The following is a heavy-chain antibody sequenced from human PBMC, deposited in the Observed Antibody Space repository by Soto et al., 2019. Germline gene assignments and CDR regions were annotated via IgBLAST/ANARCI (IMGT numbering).Heavy chain of an antibody. J-gene: IGHJ4*02. Sequence: PSETLSLTCAVYGGSFSGYYWSWIRQPPGKGLEWIGEINHSGSTNYNPSLKSRVTISVDTSKNQFSLKLSSVTAADTAVYYCAMSSGYVSNYWGQGTLVTVSS. CDR3: AMSSGYVSNY. V-gene: IGHV4-34*01. D-gene: IGHD5-12*01. CDR1: GGSFSGYY. CDR2: INHSGST.